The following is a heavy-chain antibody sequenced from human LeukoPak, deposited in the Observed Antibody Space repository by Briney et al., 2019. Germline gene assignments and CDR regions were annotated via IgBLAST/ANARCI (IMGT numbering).Heavy chain of an antibody. CDR3: ARDSTPYYDILTGYYLYYFDY. Sequence: SETLSLTCTVSGGSISSSSYYWGWIRQPPGKGLEWIGSIYYSGSTYYNPSLKSRVTISVDTSKNQFSLKLSSVTAADTAVYYCARDSTPYYDILTGYYLYYFDYWGQGTLVTVSS. V-gene: IGHV4-39*07. CDR2: IYYSGST. CDR1: GGSISSSSYY. D-gene: IGHD3-9*01. J-gene: IGHJ4*02.